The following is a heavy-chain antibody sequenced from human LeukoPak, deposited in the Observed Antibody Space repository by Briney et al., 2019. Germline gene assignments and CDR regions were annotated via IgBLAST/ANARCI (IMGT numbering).Heavy chain of an antibody. Sequence: GRSLRLSCAASGFTFRYAWLSWVRQAPGKGLAWVGRVKSKIDGETTDYAAPVKDRFTILRDDSENMLFLQMSGLKTEDTGVYFCTTDMTFSKAFDPWGQGTLVTVSS. D-gene: IGHD2/OR15-2a*01. CDR1: GFTFRYAW. CDR2: VKSKIDGETT. J-gene: IGHJ5*02. V-gene: IGHV3-15*01. CDR3: TTDMTFSKAFDP.